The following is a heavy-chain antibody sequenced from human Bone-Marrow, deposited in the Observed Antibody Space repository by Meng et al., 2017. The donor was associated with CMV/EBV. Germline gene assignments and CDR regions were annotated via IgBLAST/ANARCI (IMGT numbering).Heavy chain of an antibody. V-gene: IGHV3-13*01. CDR1: GFTFSSND. D-gene: IGHD6-13*01. J-gene: IGHJ5*02. CDR3: AREANQGYSDWVDP. CDR2: IGTAGDT. Sequence: GESLKISCAASGFTFSSNDMHWVRQTTGKGLEWVSAIGTAGDTYYPGSVKGRFTISRENAKNSFYLQMNSLRAGDTAVYYCAREANQGYSDWVDPWGHGTLVTVSS.